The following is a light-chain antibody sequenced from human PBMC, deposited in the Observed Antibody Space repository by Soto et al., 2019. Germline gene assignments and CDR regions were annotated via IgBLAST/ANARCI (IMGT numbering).Light chain of an antibody. Sequence: EIVLTQSPATLSLSPGERATLSCRASQSVSSYLAWYQQKPGQAPRLLIYDASNRATGIPARFSGSGSGTDFTPTISSLEPEDFAVYYCQQTVTFGQGTRLEIK. J-gene: IGKJ5*01. CDR3: QQTVT. CDR1: QSVSSY. CDR2: DAS. V-gene: IGKV3-11*01.